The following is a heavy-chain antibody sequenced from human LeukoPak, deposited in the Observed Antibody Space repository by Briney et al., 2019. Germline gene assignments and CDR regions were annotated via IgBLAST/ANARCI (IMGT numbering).Heavy chain of an antibody. J-gene: IGHJ6*02. Sequence: SETLSLTCTVSGGPISPYYWSWIRQPPGKGLEYIGYIYYSGTIDYNPSLKSRVTISVDTSKNQFSLKVTSVSAADTAVYYCARIMQTPWGMDVWGQGTTVTVSS. V-gene: IGHV4-59*01. D-gene: IGHD4-23*01. CDR1: GGPISPYY. CDR3: ARIMQTPWGMDV. CDR2: IYYSGTI.